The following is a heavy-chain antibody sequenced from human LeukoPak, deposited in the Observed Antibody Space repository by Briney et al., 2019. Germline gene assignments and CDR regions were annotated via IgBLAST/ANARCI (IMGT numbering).Heavy chain of an antibody. CDR2: ISGSGGST. D-gene: IGHD6-13*01. J-gene: IGHJ3*02. V-gene: IGHV3-23*01. CDR1: GFTFSSYA. CDR3: AKEEISSSIPLITAFDI. Sequence: GGSLRLSCAASGFTFSSYAMSWVRQAPGKELEWVSAISGSGGSTYYADSVKGRFTISRDNSKNTLYLQMNSLRAEDTAVYYCAKEEISSSIPLITAFDIWGQGTMVTVSS.